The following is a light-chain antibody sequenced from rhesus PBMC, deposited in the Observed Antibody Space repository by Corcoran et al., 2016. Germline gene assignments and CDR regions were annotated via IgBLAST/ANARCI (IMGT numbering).Light chain of an antibody. CDR1: ENVNNY. J-gene: IGKJ1*01. V-gene: IGKV1-74*01. CDR3: QHGYGTPRT. Sequence: DIQMTQSPSSLSASVGDRVTITCRASENVNNYLNWYQQKPGKAPKLLIYKASTLQSGVPSRFSGSGCGTDYTFTISSLQPEDVATYYCQHGYGTPRTFGQGTKVEIK. CDR2: KAS.